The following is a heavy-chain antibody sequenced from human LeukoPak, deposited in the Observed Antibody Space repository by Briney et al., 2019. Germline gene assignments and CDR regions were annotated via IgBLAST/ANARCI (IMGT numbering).Heavy chain of an antibody. V-gene: IGHV1-69*04. J-gene: IGHJ4*02. CDR2: IIPTLGIA. CDR1: GGTFSSYA. Sequence: ASVKVSCKASGGTFSSYAISWVRQAPGQGLEWMGRIIPTLGIANYAQKFQGRVTITADKSTSTAYMELSSLRSEDTAVYYCARDQRYYYDSSGYYSNWGQGTLVTVSS. CDR3: ARDQRYYYDSSGYYSN. D-gene: IGHD3-22*01.